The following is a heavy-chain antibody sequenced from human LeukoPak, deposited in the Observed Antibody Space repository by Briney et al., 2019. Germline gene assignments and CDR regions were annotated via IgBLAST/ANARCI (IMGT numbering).Heavy chain of an antibody. Sequence: SVKVSCKASGDTFSSYGFSWVRQAPGQGLEWMGRIIPILDMPTYTQKFKDRVTITADKSTSTVYMEVSSLTSEDTAVYYCARAHSKGFVSSWDYWGQGTLVTVSS. CDR2: IIPILDMP. CDR3: ARAHSKGFVSSWDY. V-gene: IGHV1-69*04. D-gene: IGHD6-13*01. CDR1: GDTFSSYG. J-gene: IGHJ4*02.